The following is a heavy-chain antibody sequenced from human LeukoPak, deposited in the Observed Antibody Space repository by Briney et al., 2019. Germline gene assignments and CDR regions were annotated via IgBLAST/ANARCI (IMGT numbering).Heavy chain of an antibody. CDR1: GYTFTSYG. V-gene: IGHV1-18*01. CDR3: ARDSAMGAPVDAFDI. CDR2: ISAYNGNT. D-gene: IGHD1-26*01. J-gene: IGHJ3*02. Sequence: ASMKVSCKASGYTFTSYGISRVRQAPGQGLEWMGWISAYNGNTNYAQKLQGRVTMTTDTSTSTAYMELRSLRSDDTAVYYCARDSAMGAPVDAFDIWGQGIMVTVSS.